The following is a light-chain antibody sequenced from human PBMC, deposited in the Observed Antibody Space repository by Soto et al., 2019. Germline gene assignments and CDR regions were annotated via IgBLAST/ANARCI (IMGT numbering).Light chain of an antibody. Sequence: EIVMTQSPATLSVSPGGRATLSCRASQSVSSFLAWYQHKPGQAPRLLISAASSRATGIPDRFSGSGTGTDFTLTISRLEPEDFAVYYCLQYGSSPYTFGQGTKLEIK. CDR1: QSVSSF. CDR3: LQYGSSPYT. CDR2: AAS. J-gene: IGKJ2*01. V-gene: IGKV3-20*01.